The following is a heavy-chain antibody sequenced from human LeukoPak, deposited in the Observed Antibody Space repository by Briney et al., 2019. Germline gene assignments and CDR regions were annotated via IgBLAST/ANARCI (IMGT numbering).Heavy chain of an antibody. CDR2: ISYDGSNK. J-gene: IGHJ4*02. CDR3: AKDGAGYCSGGSCYPLDY. D-gene: IGHD2-15*01. CDR1: GFTFSSYG. V-gene: IGHV3-30*18. Sequence: PGGSLRLSCAASGFTFSSYGMHWVRQAPGKGLEWVAVISYDGSNKYYADSVKGRFTISRDNSKNTLYLQMNSLRAEDTAVYYCAKDGAGYCSGGSCYPLDYWGQGPLVTVSS.